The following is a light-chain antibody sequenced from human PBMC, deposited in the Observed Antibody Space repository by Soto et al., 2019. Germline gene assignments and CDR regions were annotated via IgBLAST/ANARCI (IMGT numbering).Light chain of an antibody. CDR2: EVT. CDR3: SSYTRGSTHV. J-gene: IGLJ1*01. CDR1: SSDVGGYNY. Sequence: QSALTQPASVSGSPGQSITISCTGTSSDVGGYNYVSWYQQLPGKAPKLMICEVTNRPLGVSNRFSGSKSGNTASLTISGLQADDEADYYCSSYTRGSTHVFGTGTKVTVL. V-gene: IGLV2-14*01.